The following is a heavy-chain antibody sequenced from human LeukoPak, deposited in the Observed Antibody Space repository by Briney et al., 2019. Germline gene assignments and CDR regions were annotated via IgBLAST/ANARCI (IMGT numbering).Heavy chain of an antibody. CDR2: ISGRGYST. CDR1: GFTFSSYA. D-gene: IGHD6-6*01. V-gene: IGHV3-23*01. CDR3: AIRGVSSNSLFDY. Sequence: PGGSLRLSCAASGFTFSSYAMSWVRQAPGKGLEWVSAISGRGYSTYYADSVKGRFIISRDNSRDTLYLQMNSLRAEDTAVYYCAIRGVSSNSLFDYWGQGTLVTVSS. J-gene: IGHJ4*02.